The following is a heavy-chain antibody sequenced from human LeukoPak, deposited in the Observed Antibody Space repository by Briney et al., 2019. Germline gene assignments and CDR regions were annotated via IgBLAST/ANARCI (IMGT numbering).Heavy chain of an antibody. CDR2: ISAYNGNT. D-gene: IGHD3-10*01. CDR1: GYTFTSYG. Sequence: ASVKVSCKASGYTFTSYGISWVRQAPGQGLEWMGWISAYNGNTKYAQKLQGRVTMTKDPSTSTAYMELRSLRSDDTAVYYCARNAYGSGSYYNDFDYWGQGTLVTVSS. V-gene: IGHV1-18*01. J-gene: IGHJ4*02. CDR3: ARNAYGSGSYYNDFDY.